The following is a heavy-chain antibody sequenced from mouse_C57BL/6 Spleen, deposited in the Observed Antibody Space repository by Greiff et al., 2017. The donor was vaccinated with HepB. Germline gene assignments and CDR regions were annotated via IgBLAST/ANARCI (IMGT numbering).Heavy chain of an antibody. CDR2: ISDGGSYT. CDR1: GFTFSSYA. V-gene: IGHV5-4*01. D-gene: IGHD2-3*01. J-gene: IGHJ2*01. Sequence: EVKLLESGGGLVKPGGSLKLSCAASGFTFSSYAMSWVRQTPEKRLEWVATISDGGSYTYYPDNVKGRFTISRDNAKNNLYLQMSHLKSEDTAMYYCARDLGVYDGYPLGYWGQGTTLTVSS. CDR3: ARDLGVYDGYPLGY.